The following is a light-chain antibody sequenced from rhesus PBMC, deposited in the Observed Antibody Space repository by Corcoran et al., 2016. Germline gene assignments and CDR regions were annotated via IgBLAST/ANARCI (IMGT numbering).Light chain of an antibody. J-gene: IGLJ1*01. Sequence: QSAPTQPPSVSGSPGQSVTISCTGTSSDVGAYDYVSWYQQHPGKAPRLMIYDVTKRPSGVSDRISGSKSGNTASLSISGLQAAGESADYCCSYAPSSTYIFGVGTRLTVL. V-gene: IGLV2S7*01. CDR3: CSYAPSSTYI. CDR1: SSDVGAYDY. CDR2: DVT.